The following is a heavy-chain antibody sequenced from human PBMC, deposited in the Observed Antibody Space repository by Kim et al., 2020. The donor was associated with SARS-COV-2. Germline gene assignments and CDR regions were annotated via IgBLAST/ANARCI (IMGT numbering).Heavy chain of an antibody. CDR2: INHSGST. CDR1: GGSFSGYY. J-gene: IGHJ4*02. V-gene: IGHV4-34*01. Sequence: SETLSLTCAVYGGSFSGYYCSWIRQPPGKGLEWIGEINHSGSTNYNPSLKSRVTISVDTSKNQFSLKLSSVTAADTAVYYCARGWAFDYWGQGTLVTVSS. CDR3: ARGWAFDY. D-gene: IGHD3-16*01.